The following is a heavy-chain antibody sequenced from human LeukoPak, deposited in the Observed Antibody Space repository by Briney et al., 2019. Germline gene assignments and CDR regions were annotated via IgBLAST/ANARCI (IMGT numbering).Heavy chain of an antibody. V-gene: IGHV3-23*01. Sequence: GGSLRLSCAAAGFAFSSYDMSWVRQAPGKGLEWVSAISGSGGRTCYADSVKGRFTISRDNSKNTLYLQMNSLRAEDTAVYYCAKARPNIVPAADYWGQGTLVTVSS. CDR2: ISGSGGRT. CDR3: AKARPNIVPAADY. D-gene: IGHD2-2*01. J-gene: IGHJ4*02. CDR1: GFAFSSYD.